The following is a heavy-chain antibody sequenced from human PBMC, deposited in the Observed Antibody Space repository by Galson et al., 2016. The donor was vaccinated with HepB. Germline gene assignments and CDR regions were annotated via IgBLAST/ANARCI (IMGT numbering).Heavy chain of an antibody. CDR2: IASSGTVK. Sequence: LRLSCAASGFTFSSYAMNWVRQAPGKGLEWMSYIASSGTVKYYAASVRGRFTVYRDNAKNFVYLEIHNLRAGDTAVYYCARDLYSSASWYPFDPWGQGTLVTVSS. D-gene: IGHD6-13*01. CDR1: GFTFSSYA. V-gene: IGHV3-48*03. J-gene: IGHJ5*02. CDR3: ARDLYSSASWYPFDP.